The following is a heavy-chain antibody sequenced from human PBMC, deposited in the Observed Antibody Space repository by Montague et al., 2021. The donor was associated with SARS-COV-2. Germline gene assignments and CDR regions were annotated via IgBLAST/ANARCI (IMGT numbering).Heavy chain of an antibody. V-gene: IGHV4-39*01. Sequence: SETLSLTCSVSGGPLRRSYYYWAWLRQPPGKGLEWIGSFSLTGGTFYNPSLRSRVTITADTSKSQFSMHLSSATAADTAVYYCARGINDPPAVWGQGTTVTVSS. J-gene: IGHJ6*02. CDR3: ARGINDPPAV. D-gene: IGHD3-16*01. CDR2: FSLTGGT. CDR1: GGPLRRSYYY.